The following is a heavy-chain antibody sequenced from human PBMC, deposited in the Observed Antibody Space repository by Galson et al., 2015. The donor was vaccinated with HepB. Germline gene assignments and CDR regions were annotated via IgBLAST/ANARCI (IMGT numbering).Heavy chain of an antibody. CDR1: GFTFSSYA. CDR2: LSYDGSNK. Sequence: SLRLSCAASGFTFSSYAMHWVRQAPGKGLEWVAVLSYDGSNKYYADSVKGRFTISRDNSKNTLYLQMNSLRAEDTAVYYCARGFCTNGVCPGDMDVWGPGTTVTVSS. D-gene: IGHD2-8*01. V-gene: IGHV3-30-3*01. CDR3: ARGFCTNGVCPGDMDV. J-gene: IGHJ6*02.